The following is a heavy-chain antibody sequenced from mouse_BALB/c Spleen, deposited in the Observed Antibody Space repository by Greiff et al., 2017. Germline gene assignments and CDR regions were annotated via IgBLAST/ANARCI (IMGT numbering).Heavy chain of an antibody. J-gene: IGHJ2*01. CDR3: ARGGGYYGSSYNYFDY. V-gene: IGHV2-6-7*01. D-gene: IGHD1-1*01. CDR2: IWGDGST. CDR1: GFSLTGYG. Sequence: VKLMESGPGLVAPSQSLSITCTVSGFSLTGYGVNWVRQPPGKGLEWLGMIWGDGSTDYNSALKSRLSISKDNSKSQVFLKMNSLQTDDTARYYCARGGGYYGSSYNYFDYWGQGTTLTVSS.